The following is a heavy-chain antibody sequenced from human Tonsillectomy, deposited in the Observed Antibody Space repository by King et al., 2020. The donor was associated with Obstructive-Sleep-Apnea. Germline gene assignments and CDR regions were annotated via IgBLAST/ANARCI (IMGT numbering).Heavy chain of an antibody. Sequence: VQLVESGGGLVKPGGSLRLSCAASGLTFSNAWMSWVRQAPGKGLEWVGRIKRKTDDGPTDYAAPVKGRFTISRDDSKNTQFLQMNALKTEDTAVYYCTADPGDYADYWGQGTLVTVSS. J-gene: IGHJ4*02. CDR2: IKRKTDDGPT. CDR3: TADPGDYADY. V-gene: IGHV3-15*01. CDR1: GLTFSNAW. D-gene: IGHD4-17*01.